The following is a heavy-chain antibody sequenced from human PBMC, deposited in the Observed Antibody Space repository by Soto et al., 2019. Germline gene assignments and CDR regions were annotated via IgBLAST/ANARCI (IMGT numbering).Heavy chain of an antibody. D-gene: IGHD2-2*01. Sequence: GGSLRLSCAASGFTFSSYGMHWVRQAPGKGLEWVAVIWYDGSNRYYADSVKGRFTISRDNSKNTLYLQMNSLRAEDTAVYYCARDKVPVVVPAAPLLYYYGMDVWGQGTTDTVSS. J-gene: IGHJ6*02. V-gene: IGHV3-33*01. CDR1: GFTFSSYG. CDR2: IWYDGSNR. CDR3: ARDKVPVVVPAAPLLYYYGMDV.